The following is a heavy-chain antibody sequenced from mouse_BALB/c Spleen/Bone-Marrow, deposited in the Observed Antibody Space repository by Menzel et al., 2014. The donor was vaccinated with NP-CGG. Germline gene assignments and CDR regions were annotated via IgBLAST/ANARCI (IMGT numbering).Heavy chain of an antibody. D-gene: IGHD2-4*01. Sequence: QVQLQQPGAELVRPGSSVKISCKASGYVFSSHWMNWVKQRPGQGLEWIGRIFPGDGDTDYNGKFKGQATLTADKSSSTAYMQLSSLTSEDSAVYFCARGNYDYDDYTLDYWGQGTSVTVSS. CDR3: ARGNYDYDDYTLDY. CDR1: GYVFSSHW. V-gene: IGHV1-80*01. J-gene: IGHJ4*01. CDR2: IFPGDGDT.